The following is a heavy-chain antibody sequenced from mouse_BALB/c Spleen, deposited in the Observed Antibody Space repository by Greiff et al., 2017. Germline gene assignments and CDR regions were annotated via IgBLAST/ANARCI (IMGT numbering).Heavy chain of an antibody. V-gene: IGHV1S56*01. CDR2: IYPGNVNT. J-gene: IGHJ3*01. CDR1: GYTFTSYY. Sequence: QVQLQQSGPELVKPGASVRISCKASGYTFTSYYIHWVKQRPGQGLEWIGWIYPGNVNTKYNEKFKGKATLTADKSSSTAYMQLSSLTSEDSAVYFCARDGEAYWGQGTLVTVSA. D-gene: IGHD1-2*01. CDR3: ARDGEAY.